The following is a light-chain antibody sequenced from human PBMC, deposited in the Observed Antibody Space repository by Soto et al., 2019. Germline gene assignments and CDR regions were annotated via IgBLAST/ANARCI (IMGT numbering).Light chain of an antibody. Sequence: EIVLTQSPGTLSLSPGERATLSCRASQSVSSSYLAWYQQKPGQAPRLLIYGASGRATGIPDRFSGSGSGTDFTLPISRLEPEDFAVYYCQQYGSSPPVTCGQGTRLEIK. CDR3: QQYGSSPPVT. J-gene: IGKJ5*01. V-gene: IGKV3-20*01. CDR1: QSVSSSY. CDR2: GAS.